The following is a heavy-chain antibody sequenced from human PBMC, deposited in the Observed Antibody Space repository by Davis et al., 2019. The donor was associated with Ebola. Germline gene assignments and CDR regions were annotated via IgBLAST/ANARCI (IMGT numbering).Heavy chain of an antibody. Sequence: PGGSLRLSCAASGFTFSNYWMHWVRQVPGKGLVWVSHIKSDGSSTSYADSVKGRFAISRDNAKNTLHLQMNSLRVEDTAVYYCARALNTSRYMDYWGQGILVTVSS. CDR2: IKSDGSST. V-gene: IGHV3-74*01. D-gene: IGHD2-2*02. J-gene: IGHJ4*02. CDR1: GFTFSNYW. CDR3: ARALNTSRYMDY.